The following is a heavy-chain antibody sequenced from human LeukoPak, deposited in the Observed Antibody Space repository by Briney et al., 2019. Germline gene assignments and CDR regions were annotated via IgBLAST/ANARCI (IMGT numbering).Heavy chain of an antibody. CDR1: GFSFSAYW. J-gene: IGHJ3*02. D-gene: IGHD3-10*01. V-gene: IGHV3-74*01. CDR2: ISRDERTT. CDR3: ARDYERYYYGSGSSRDAFDI. Sequence: GGSLRLSCAASGFSFSAYWMHWVRQAPGEGLVWVSRISRDERTTSYADSVKGRFTVSRDNAQNTVYLQMNSLRAEDTAVYYCARDYERYYYGSGSSRDAFDIWGQGTMVTVSS.